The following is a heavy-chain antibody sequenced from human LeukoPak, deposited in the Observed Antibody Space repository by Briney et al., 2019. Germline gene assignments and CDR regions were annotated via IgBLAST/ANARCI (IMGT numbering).Heavy chain of an antibody. Sequence: QAGGSLRLSCAASGFTFSSYWMSWVRQAPGKGLEWLSYTGGSGSTIYYADSVKGRFTISRDNAKNSLYLHMNSLRSEDTAVYYCARAYYYDSSIDYWGQGTPVTVSS. D-gene: IGHD3-22*01. CDR3: ARAYYYDSSIDY. CDR2: TGGSGSTI. CDR1: GFTFSSYW. V-gene: IGHV3-48*04. J-gene: IGHJ4*02.